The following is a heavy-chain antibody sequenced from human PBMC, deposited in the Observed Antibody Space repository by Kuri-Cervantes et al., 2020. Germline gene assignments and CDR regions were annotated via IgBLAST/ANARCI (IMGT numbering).Heavy chain of an antibody. Sequence: SETLSLTCTVSGGSISSSSYYWGWIRQPPGKGLDWIGSIYYSGSTYYNPSLKSRVTISVDTSKNQFSLKLSSVTAADTAVYYCATDPDWGPSHDAFDIWGQGTMVTVSS. V-gene: IGHV4-39*07. CDR2: IYYSGST. CDR1: GGSISSSSYY. D-gene: IGHD3-9*01. J-gene: IGHJ3*02. CDR3: ATDPDWGPSHDAFDI.